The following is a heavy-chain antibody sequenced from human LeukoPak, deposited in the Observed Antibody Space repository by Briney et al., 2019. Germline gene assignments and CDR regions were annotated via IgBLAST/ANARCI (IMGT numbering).Heavy chain of an antibody. CDR2: ISAYNGNT. V-gene: IGHV1-18*01. Sequence: GASAKVSCKASGYTFTSNGISWVRQVPGQGLEWMGWISAYNGNTNYAQKFQGRVTMTTDTSTSTANMELRSLRSDDTAVYYCAREQQWLDPARHGFDYWGQGTLVTVSS. J-gene: IGHJ4*02. CDR3: AREQQWLDPARHGFDY. D-gene: IGHD6-19*01. CDR1: GYTFTSNG.